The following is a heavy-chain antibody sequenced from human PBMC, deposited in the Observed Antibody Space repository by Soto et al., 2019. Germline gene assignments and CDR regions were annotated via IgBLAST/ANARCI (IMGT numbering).Heavy chain of an antibody. Sequence: QVQLVQSGAEVKKPGASVKVSCKASGYTFTSYGISWVRQAPGQGLEWMGWISAYNGNTNYAQKLQGRVTMTTDTATSTAYMELRSRRSDDTAVYYCARGGKHWTTVTDYYYYGMDVWGQGTTVTVSS. J-gene: IGHJ6*02. CDR1: GYTFTSYG. CDR2: ISAYNGNT. V-gene: IGHV1-18*01. D-gene: IGHD4-17*01. CDR3: ARGGKHWTTVTDYYYYGMDV.